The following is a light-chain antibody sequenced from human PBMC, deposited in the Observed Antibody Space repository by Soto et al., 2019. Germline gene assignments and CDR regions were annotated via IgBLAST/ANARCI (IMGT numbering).Light chain of an antibody. CDR1: QDIRNS. V-gene: IGKV1-33*01. CDR3: KQYDNRLT. Sequence: EIQMTQSPSSFSEYVGAIVIMTGQASQDIRNSLNWYQQKPGKAPNLLIYDAFNLETGVPSRFSGSGSGTDFTFTINSLQPEDIATYYCKQYDNRLTCGGGHTVAIK. J-gene: IGKJ4*01. CDR2: DAF.